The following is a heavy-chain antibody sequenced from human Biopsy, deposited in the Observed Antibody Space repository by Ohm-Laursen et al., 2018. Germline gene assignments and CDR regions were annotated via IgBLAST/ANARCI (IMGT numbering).Heavy chain of an antibody. D-gene: IGHD6-19*01. CDR2: ISYSGST. CDR3: AKHGSGWTGDDALHI. Sequence: SETLSLTYTVSGGSISGSSWSWIRQAPGRGLEWVGYISYSGSTSNNPSLKSRITISVDTSKNQISLKVTSVTAADTAVYYCAKHGSGWTGDDALHIWGQGTMVTVSS. J-gene: IGHJ3*02. V-gene: IGHV4-59*08. CDR1: GGSISGSS.